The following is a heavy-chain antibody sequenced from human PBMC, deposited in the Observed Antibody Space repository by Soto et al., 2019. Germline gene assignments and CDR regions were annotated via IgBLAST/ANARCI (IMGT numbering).Heavy chain of an antibody. J-gene: IGHJ4*02. D-gene: IGHD6-6*01. V-gene: IGHV3-30-3*01. CDR3: ARDPHSNSG. CDR1: GFTFSSYA. Sequence: QVQLVESGGGVVQPGRSLRLSCAASGFTFSSYAMHWVRQAPGKGLEWVAVISYDGSNKYYADSVKGRFTISRDNSDNTLYLQISSLRAEDTAVYYCARDPHSNSGWGQGTLVTVSS. CDR2: ISYDGSNK.